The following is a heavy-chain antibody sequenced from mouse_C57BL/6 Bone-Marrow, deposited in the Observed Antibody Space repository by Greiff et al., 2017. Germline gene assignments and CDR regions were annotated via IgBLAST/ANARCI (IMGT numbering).Heavy chain of an antibody. Sequence: DVKLVESGPELVKPGASVKMSCKASGYTFTDYNMHWVKQSHGKSLEWIGYINPNNGGTSYNQKFKGKATLTVNKSSSTAYMELRSLTSEDSAVYYCARYLYYYGSSSGAMDYWGQGTSVTVSS. J-gene: IGHJ4*01. V-gene: IGHV1-22*01. CDR3: ARYLYYYGSSSGAMDY. CDR1: GYTFTDYN. CDR2: INPNNGGT. D-gene: IGHD1-1*01.